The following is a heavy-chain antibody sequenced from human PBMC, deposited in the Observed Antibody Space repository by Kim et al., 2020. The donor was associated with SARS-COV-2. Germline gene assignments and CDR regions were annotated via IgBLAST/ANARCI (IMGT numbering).Heavy chain of an antibody. J-gene: IGHJ4*02. CDR1: GFTFSDYA. CDR3: AKERPPQGHCSSQSCTHLFDY. CDR2: ISGSGGTGGT. Sequence: GGSLRLSCAASGFTFSDYAMSWVRQAPGKGLEWISAISGSGGTGGTYYADSVKGRFTISRDNSKNTLYLQMDSLRGDDTAVYYCAKERPPQGHCSSQSCTHLFDYWGQGILVTVSS. D-gene: IGHD2-2*01. V-gene: IGHV3-23*01.